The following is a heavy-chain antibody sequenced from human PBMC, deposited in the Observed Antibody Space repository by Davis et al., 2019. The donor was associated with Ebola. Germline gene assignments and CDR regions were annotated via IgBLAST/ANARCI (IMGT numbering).Heavy chain of an antibody. CDR3: ARDGPQYYGLDV. CDR1: GYTFTSYD. D-gene: IGHD3/OR15-3a*01. Sequence: ASVKVSCKASGYTFTSYDINWVRQATGQGLEWMGWMNPNSGNTGYAQKFQGRVTMTRNTSISTAYMELSSLRSEDTAVYYCARDGPQYYGLDVWGQGTTVTVSS. J-gene: IGHJ6*02. V-gene: IGHV1-8*01. CDR2: MNPNSGNT.